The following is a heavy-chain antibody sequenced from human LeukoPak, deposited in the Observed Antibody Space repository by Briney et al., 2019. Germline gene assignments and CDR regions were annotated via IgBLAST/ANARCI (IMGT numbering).Heavy chain of an antibody. Sequence: SETLSLTCTVSGASISGYYWSWIRQPPGKGLEWIGFVYYSGSTNYSPSLKSRATISIDTSKNQFSLKLSSVTAADTAVYYCARGFCSSTSCYVPDAFDIWGQGTMVTVSS. V-gene: IGHV4-59*01. CDR3: ARGFCSSTSCYVPDAFDI. J-gene: IGHJ3*02. CDR1: GASISGYY. CDR2: VYYSGST. D-gene: IGHD2-2*01.